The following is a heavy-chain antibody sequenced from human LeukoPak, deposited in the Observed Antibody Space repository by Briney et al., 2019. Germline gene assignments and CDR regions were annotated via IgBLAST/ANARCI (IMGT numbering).Heavy chain of an antibody. CDR3: ARTGPMVRGVNDY. Sequence: PSETLSLTCTVSGYSISSGYYWGWIRQPPGKGLEWIGSIHHSGSTYYNPSLKSRVTISVDTSKNQFSLKLSSVTAADTAVYYCARTGPMVRGVNDYWGQGTLVTVSS. CDR1: GYSISSGYY. J-gene: IGHJ4*02. D-gene: IGHD3-10*01. V-gene: IGHV4-38-2*02. CDR2: IHHSGST.